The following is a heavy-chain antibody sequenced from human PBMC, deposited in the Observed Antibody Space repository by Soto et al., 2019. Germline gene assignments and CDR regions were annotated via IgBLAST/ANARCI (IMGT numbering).Heavy chain of an antibody. Sequence: QVQLVESGGGVVQPGRSLRLSCAASGFTFSSYGMHWVRQAPGKGLEWVALIWFDGSDKYYPESVKGRFTISRDNSKSTLYLQMNSLRAEDTAVYYCARLYCSASSGYSVGAFDIRGQGTMVTVSS. CDR1: GFTFSSYG. D-gene: IGHD2-15*01. V-gene: IGHV3-33*01. J-gene: IGHJ3*02. CDR2: IWFDGSDK. CDR3: ARLYCSASSGYSVGAFDI.